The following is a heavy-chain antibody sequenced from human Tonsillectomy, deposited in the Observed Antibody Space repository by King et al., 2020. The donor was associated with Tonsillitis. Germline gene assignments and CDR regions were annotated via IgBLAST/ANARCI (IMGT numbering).Heavy chain of an antibody. Sequence: VQLVESGAEVKKPGASVKVSCKASGYTFTTYYMHWGRQAPGQGLEWMGIINPSGGSTTYAQKFQGRVSMTRDTSTSTVYMELSSLRSEDTAVYYCARVQYYYDSIAYPRMYGMDVWGQGTTVTVSS. CDR2: INPSGGST. D-gene: IGHD3-22*01. CDR3: ARVQYYYDSIAYPRMYGMDV. J-gene: IGHJ6*02. CDR1: GYTFTTYY. V-gene: IGHV1-46*03.